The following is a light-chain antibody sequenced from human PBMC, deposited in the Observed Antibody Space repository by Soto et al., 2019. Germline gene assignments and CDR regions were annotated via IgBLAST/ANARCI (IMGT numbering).Light chain of an antibody. Sequence: EIVLTQSPATLSLSPGERATLSCRASQSVTNSLAWYQQKPGQAPRLLISEASSSATGIPARFSGSGSGTDFTLTISSLEPEDFAVYYCQQRFNWPITFGQGTRLEIK. CDR1: QSVTNS. J-gene: IGKJ5*01. CDR2: EAS. CDR3: QQRFNWPIT. V-gene: IGKV3-11*01.